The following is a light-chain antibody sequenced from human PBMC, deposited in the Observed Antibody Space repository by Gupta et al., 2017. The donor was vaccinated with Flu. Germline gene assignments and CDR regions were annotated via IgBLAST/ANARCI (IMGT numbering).Light chain of an antibody. CDR3: QQYNKWPRT. V-gene: IGKV3-15*01. CDR1: QSISSN. CDR2: DAA. J-gene: IGKJ1*01. Sequence: PVTMSVSPGERATLSCRARQSISSNLAWYQQKPGQTPRVVIYDAATRATGFSARLSGYGSGTEFTLTISGLQSEDSAVYYCQQYNKWPRTFGQGTKVEIK.